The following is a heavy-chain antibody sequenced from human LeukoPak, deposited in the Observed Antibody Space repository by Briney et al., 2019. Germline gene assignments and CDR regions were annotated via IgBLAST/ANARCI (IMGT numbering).Heavy chain of an antibody. CDR2: IYPSDSDT. CDR3: ARSDYYGSGSYPWDWFDP. V-gene: IGHV5-51*01. J-gene: IGHJ5*02. CDR1: GYSFTSYW. Sequence: GESLKISCKGSGYSFTSYWIGWVRQMPGKGLEWMGIIYPSDSDTRYSPSFQGQVTISADKSISTAYLQWSSLTASDTAMYYCARSDYYGSGSYPWDWFDPWGQGTLVTVSS. D-gene: IGHD3-10*01.